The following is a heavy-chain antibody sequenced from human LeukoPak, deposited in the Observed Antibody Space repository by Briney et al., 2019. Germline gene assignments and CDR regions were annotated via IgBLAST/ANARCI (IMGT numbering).Heavy chain of an antibody. Sequence: GGSLRLSCAASGFTFSNAWMSWVRQAPGKGLVWVSRINSDGSSTSYADSVKGRFTISRDNAKNTLYLQMNSLRAEDTAVYYCARVGYYDFWSGYSFYYYYGMDVWGQGTTVTVSS. CDR2: INSDGSST. V-gene: IGHV3-74*01. J-gene: IGHJ6*02. D-gene: IGHD3-3*01. CDR3: ARVGYYDFWSGYSFYYYYGMDV. CDR1: GFTFSNAW.